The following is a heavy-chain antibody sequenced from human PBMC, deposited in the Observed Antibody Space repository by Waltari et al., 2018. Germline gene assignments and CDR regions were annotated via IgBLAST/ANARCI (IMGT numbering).Heavy chain of an antibody. CDR1: GFPFSRNA. J-gene: IGHJ4*02. V-gene: IGHV3-23*01. Sequence: EVLLLESGGGFVQPGGSRRLSCAASGFPFSRNAMSWVRQAPGKGLEWVSTISGSGENTYYADSVKGRFSISRDNSKNTLSLQMNSLRAEDTARYFCAKDLSSSEGGQGTLVTVSS. CDR2: ISGSGENT. CDR3: AKDLSSSE. D-gene: IGHD6-25*01.